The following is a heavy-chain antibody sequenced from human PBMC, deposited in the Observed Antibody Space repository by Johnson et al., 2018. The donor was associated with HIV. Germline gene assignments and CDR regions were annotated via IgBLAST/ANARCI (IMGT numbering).Heavy chain of an antibody. Sequence: VQLVESGGGVVQPGRSLRLSCAASGFTFSTYALHWVRQAPGKGLEWVSGISWNGGSTGYANSVKGRFTISRDNAKNTLYLQMDSLRAEDTAVYYCTTGLMSAFDMWGQGTMVTVSS. V-gene: IGHV3-20*04. J-gene: IGHJ3*02. CDR3: TTGLMSAFDM. CDR2: ISWNGGST. CDR1: GFTFSTYA. D-gene: IGHD3-16*01.